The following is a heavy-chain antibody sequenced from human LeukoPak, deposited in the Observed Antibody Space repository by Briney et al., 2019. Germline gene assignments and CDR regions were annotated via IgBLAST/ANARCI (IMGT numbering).Heavy chain of an antibody. CDR3: ARGSSGFTGFDY. CDR2: ISSSSTI. CDR1: GFTFSSYS. V-gene: IGHV3-48*04. J-gene: IGHJ4*02. Sequence: GGSLRLSCAASGFTFSSYSMNWVRQAPGKGLEWVSYISSSSTIYYADSVKGRFTISRDNAKNSLYLQMNSLRAGDTAVYYCARGSSGFTGFDYWGQGTLVTVSS. D-gene: IGHD6-19*01.